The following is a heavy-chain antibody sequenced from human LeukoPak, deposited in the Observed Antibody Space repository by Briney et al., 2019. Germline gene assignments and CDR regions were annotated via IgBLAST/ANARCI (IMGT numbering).Heavy chain of an antibody. CDR3: ARSGYYSYYFEF. Sequence: GGSLRLSCAASGFTFSSYWMSWVRQAPGKGLEWVANIKQDGSEKYYVDSVKGRFTISRDNAKNSLYLLMNSLRVEDTATYYCARSGYYSYYFEFWGQGTLVTVSS. V-gene: IGHV3-7*01. CDR1: GFTFSSYW. CDR2: IKQDGSEK. J-gene: IGHJ4*02. D-gene: IGHD3-22*01.